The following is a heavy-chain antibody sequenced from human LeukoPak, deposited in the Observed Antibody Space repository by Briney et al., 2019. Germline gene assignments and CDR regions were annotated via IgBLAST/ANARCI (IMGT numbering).Heavy chain of an antibody. CDR1: GGSISNYY. V-gene: IGHV4-4*07. D-gene: IGHD2-2*01. CDR3: ARDASTGYQLLWGNWFDP. CDR2: IYTSGST. J-gene: IGHJ5*02. Sequence: SETLSLTCTVSGGSISNYYWARIRQPAGKGLEWIGRIYTSGSTYYNSSHKSRVTMSVDTSKNQFSLKLSSVTAADTTVYFCARDASTGYQLLWGNWFDPWGQGTLVTVSS.